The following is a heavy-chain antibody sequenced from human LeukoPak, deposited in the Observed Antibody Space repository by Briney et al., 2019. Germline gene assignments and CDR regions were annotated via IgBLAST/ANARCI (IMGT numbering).Heavy chain of an antibody. CDR3: ASALEWFGVPFDY. D-gene: IGHD3-10*01. CDR1: GFTFSSYA. Sequence: RPGGSLRLSCAASGFTFSSYAMHWVRQAPGRGLEWVAVISYDGSNKYYADSVKGRFTISRDNAKNSLYLQMNSLRAEDTAVYYCASALEWFGVPFDYWGQGTLVTVSS. CDR2: ISYDGSNK. J-gene: IGHJ4*02. V-gene: IGHV3-30-3*01.